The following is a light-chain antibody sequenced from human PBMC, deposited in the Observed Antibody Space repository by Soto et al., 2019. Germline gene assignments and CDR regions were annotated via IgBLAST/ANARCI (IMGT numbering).Light chain of an antibody. J-gene: IGKJ2*01. CDR2: DAS. Sequence: EIVLTQSPGTLSLSPGERATLSCRASQSVSSSYLAWYQQKPGQAPRLLIYDASSRATGIPDRFSGSGSGTAFTLTIRRREPEDFAVYYCQQYGSSTVYTFGQGTKLEIK. CDR1: QSVSSSY. V-gene: IGKV3-20*01. CDR3: QQYGSSTVYT.